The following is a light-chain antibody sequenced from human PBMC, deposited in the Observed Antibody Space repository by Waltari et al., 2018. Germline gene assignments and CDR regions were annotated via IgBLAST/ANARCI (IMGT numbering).Light chain of an antibody. Sequence: SYELTQPPSVSVSPGQTATITCSGDALPKQFAFWYQQKPGQAPVLVTYKDNERPSGSPDRLSGSTSGTTVTLTISGVQAEDEADYYCQSADSTSTHVVFGGGTKLTVL. J-gene: IGLJ2*01. V-gene: IGLV3-25*03. CDR3: QSADSTSTHVV. CDR1: ALPKQF. CDR2: KDN.